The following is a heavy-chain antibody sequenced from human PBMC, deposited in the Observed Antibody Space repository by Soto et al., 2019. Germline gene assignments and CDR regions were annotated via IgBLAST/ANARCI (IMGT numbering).Heavy chain of an antibody. CDR1: GFTFSSHG. CDR3: TREVSSWRFAFDL. V-gene: IGHV3-30*03. Sequence: QVRLVESGGGVVQPGRSLRLSCAASGFTFSSHGMHWVRQAPGKGLDWVAVISDDGSTEYYADSVKGRFTISRDKFKNTLSLQMNSLRTDDTAVYFCTREVSSWRFAFDLWGQGTMVTVSS. CDR2: ISDDGSTE. D-gene: IGHD6-13*01. J-gene: IGHJ3*01.